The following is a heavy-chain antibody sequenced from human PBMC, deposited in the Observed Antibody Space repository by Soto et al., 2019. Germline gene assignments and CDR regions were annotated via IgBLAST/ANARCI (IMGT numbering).Heavy chain of an antibody. D-gene: IGHD3-22*01. CDR2: ISGSGGRT. Sequence: SRIIQTPGKWLEWVSGISGSGGRTYYADSVKGRFTISRDNSKNTLDLQMNSLRAEDTAVYYCAKGRYSYDHRGHDYWG. CDR3: AKGRYSYDHRGHDY. J-gene: IGHJ4*01. V-gene: IGHV3-23*01.